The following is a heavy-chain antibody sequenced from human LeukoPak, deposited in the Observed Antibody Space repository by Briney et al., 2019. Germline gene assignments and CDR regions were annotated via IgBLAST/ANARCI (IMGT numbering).Heavy chain of an antibody. J-gene: IGHJ4*02. CDR3: AKGSSGYFVGL. CDR2: ISNDGGGT. CDR1: GFIFNNYG. V-gene: IGHV3-23*01. Sequence: GGSLRLSCAASGFIFNNYGLIWVRQAPGKGLEWVSAISNDGGGTNYADFLKGRFTISRDNSKNKLFLQMNSLRAEDTALYYCAKGSSGYFVGLWGQGTVVTVSS. D-gene: IGHD3-22*01.